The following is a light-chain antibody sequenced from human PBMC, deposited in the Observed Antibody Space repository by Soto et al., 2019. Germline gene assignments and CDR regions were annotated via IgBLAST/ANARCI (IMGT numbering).Light chain of an antibody. J-gene: IGKJ1*01. V-gene: IGKV3-20*01. CDR2: GAS. CDR1: QSVSSSY. CDR3: QQYKKWPRT. Sequence: EIVLTQSPGTLSLSPGERATLSCRASQSVSSSYLAWYQQKPGQAPRLLIYGASSRATGIPDRFSGSGSGTDFTLTVDRLEPEDFAVYYCQQYKKWPRTFGHGTKVDIK.